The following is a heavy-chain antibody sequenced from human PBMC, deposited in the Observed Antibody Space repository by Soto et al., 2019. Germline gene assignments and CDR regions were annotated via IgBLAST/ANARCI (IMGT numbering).Heavy chain of an antibody. CDR1: GRTFRTYG. CDR2: IIPIDGKT. CDR3: AREATDYFDE. V-gene: IGHV1-69*04. J-gene: IGHJ4*02. Sequence: QVQLAQSGAEVKKPGSSVKISCKASGRTFRTYGISWVRQAPGQGLQWMGRIIPIDGKTNYAQEVQGRVTFTADKSTTTAYLFLSGLRSEDTAVYYCAREATDYFDEGGQGTLVTVSS.